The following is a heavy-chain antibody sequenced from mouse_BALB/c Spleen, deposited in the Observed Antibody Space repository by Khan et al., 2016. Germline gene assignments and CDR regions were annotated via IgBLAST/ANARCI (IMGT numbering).Heavy chain of an antibody. V-gene: IGHV1-54*01. Sequence: QVQLQQSGAELVRPGTSVKVSCKASGYAFTNYLIEWVKQRPGQGLEWIGVINHGSGGTNYNEKFKGKATLTADKSSSTAYMQLSSLTSDDSAVYFCARGGNRYDGAWFAYWGQGTLVTVSA. CDR2: INHGSGGT. CDR1: GYAFTNYL. J-gene: IGHJ3*01. CDR3: ARGGNRYDGAWFAY. D-gene: IGHD2-14*01.